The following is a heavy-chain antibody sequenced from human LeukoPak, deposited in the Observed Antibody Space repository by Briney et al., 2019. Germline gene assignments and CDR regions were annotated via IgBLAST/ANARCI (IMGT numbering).Heavy chain of an antibody. CDR2: TYWNGDR. V-gene: IGHV2-5*01. D-gene: IGHD4-23*01. CDR3: AHRPGNYDYGGKGFDF. Sequence: SGPTLVNPTQTLTLTCTFSGFALSTAGVGVGWFRQPPGKARKWLAVTYWNGDRRHSPSLNSRLTITKDTSKNQVVLTMSNMDPVDTATYYCAHRPGNYDYGGKGFDFWGQGTLVTVSS. CDR1: GFALSTAGVG. J-gene: IGHJ4*02.